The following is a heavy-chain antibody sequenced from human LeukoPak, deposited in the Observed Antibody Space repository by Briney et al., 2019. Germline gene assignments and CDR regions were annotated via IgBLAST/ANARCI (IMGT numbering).Heavy chain of an antibody. CDR2: IYYSGST. CDR3: ARHGSAAAGHGYFDY. Sequence: TETLSLTCTVSGGSISSSSYYWGWIRQPPGKGLEWIGSIYYSGSTYYNPSLKSRATISVDTSKNQFSLDLTSVTAADTAVYYCARHGSAAAGHGYFDYWGQGTLVTVSS. V-gene: IGHV4-39*01. J-gene: IGHJ4*02. CDR1: GGSISSSSYY. D-gene: IGHD6-13*01.